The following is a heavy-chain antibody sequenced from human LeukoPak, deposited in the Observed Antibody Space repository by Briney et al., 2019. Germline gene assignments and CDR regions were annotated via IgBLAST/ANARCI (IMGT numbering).Heavy chain of an antibody. CDR3: AANLPSYSSSWIPLRDYYYMDV. Sequence: GGSLRLSCAASGFTVSSNYMSWVRQAPGKGLGWVSVIYSGGRKYYADSVKGRFTISRDNSKNTLYLQMNSLRAEDTAVYYCAANLPSYSSSWIPLRDYYYMDVWGKGTTVTISS. V-gene: IGHV3-53*01. CDR1: GFTVSSNY. D-gene: IGHD6-13*01. CDR2: IYSGGRK. J-gene: IGHJ6*03.